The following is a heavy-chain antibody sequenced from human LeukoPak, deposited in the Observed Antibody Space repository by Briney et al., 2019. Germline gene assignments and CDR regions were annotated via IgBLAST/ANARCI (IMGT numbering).Heavy chain of an antibody. D-gene: IGHD1-14*01. J-gene: IGHJ3*02. Sequence: SETLSLTCTVSGGSISRYYWSWIRQPPGKGLEWIGYIYYRGSTNYNPSLKSRVTISVDTSKNQFSLKLSSVTAADTAIYYCASDITGTTKYAFDIWGRGTMVTVSS. CDR2: IYYRGST. CDR1: GGSISRYY. CDR3: ASDITGTTKYAFDI. V-gene: IGHV4-59*08.